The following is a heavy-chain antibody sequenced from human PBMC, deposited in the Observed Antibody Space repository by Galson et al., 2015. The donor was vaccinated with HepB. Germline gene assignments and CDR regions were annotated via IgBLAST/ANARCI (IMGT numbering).Heavy chain of an antibody. Sequence: SVKVSCTASGYTFTSYDINWVRQATGQGLEWMGWMNPNSGNTGYAQKFQGRVTMTRNTSISTAYLELSSLRSEDTAVYYCARGGINYGIYYYYYYMDVWGKGTTVTVSS. CDR2: MNPNSGNT. J-gene: IGHJ6*03. CDR3: ARGGINYGIYYYYYYMDV. D-gene: IGHD4-11*01. V-gene: IGHV1-8*01. CDR1: GYTFTSYD.